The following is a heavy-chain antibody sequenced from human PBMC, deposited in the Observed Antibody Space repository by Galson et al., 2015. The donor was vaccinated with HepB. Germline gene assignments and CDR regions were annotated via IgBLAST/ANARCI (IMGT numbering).Heavy chain of an antibody. CDR2: IDPSDSYT. D-gene: IGHD3-9*01. CDR1: GYSFTSYW. V-gene: IGHV5-10-1*01. CDR3: ARWMAFDWFRRGDAFDI. J-gene: IGHJ3*02. Sequence: QSGAEVKKPGESLRISCKGSGYSFTSYWISWVRQMPGKGLEWMGRIDPSDSYTNYSPSFQGHVTISVDKSISTAYLQWSSLKASDTAMYYCARWMAFDWFRRGDAFDIWGQGTMVTVSS.